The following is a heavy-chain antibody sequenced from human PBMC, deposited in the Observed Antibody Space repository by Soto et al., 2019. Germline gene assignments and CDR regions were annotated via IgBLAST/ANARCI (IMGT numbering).Heavy chain of an antibody. Sequence: EVQLLESGGGLVQPGGSLRLSCAAAGFTFSNYAMSWVRQAPGKGLDWVSAISGGGGSTYYADSVEGRFTISRDTSKKALFLQMTTLRAEDPAVYYCAKGSGVNGHSAFGSWGEGALVSVSS. CDR3: AKGSGVNGHSAFGS. D-gene: IGHD3-3*01. CDR1: GFTFSNYA. V-gene: IGHV3-23*01. J-gene: IGHJ5*01. CDR2: ISGGGGST.